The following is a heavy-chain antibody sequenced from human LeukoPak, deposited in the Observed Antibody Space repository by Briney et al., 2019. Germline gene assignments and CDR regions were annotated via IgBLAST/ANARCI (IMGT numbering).Heavy chain of an antibody. CDR3: ARGGSITMVRGVFEERGFGY. CDR1: GFTFSSYG. V-gene: IGHV3-33*01. J-gene: IGHJ4*02. CDR2: IWYDGSNK. Sequence: GRSLRLSCAASGFTFSSYGMHWVRQAPGKGLEWVAVIWYDGSNKYYADSVKGRFTISRDNSKNTLYLQMNSLRAEDTAVYYCARGGSITMVRGVFEERGFGYWGQGTLVTVPS. D-gene: IGHD3-10*01.